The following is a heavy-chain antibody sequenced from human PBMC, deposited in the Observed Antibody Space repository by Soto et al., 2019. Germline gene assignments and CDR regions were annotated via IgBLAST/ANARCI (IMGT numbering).Heavy chain of an antibody. CDR2: IYTDGSRT. V-gene: IGHV3-74*01. CDR1: GFTFSSYW. CDR3: ARGAGGYYYMDV. D-gene: IGHD3-10*01. Sequence: EVQLVESGGGLVQPGGSLRLSCAASGFTFSSYWMHWVRQAPGKGLVWVSRIYTDGSRTSYADSVKGRFTISRDNAKNTLYLQMNSLRAEDTAVYYCARGAGGYYYMDVWVKGTTVTVSS. J-gene: IGHJ6*03.